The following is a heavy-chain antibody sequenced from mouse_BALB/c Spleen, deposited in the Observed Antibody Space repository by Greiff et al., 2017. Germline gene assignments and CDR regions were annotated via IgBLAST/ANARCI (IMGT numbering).Heavy chain of an antibody. Sequence: VQLQQSGAELVKPGASVKLSCKASGYTFTSYWMHWVKQRPGQGLEWIGEIDPSDSYTNYNQKFKGKATLTVDKSSSTAYMQLSSLTSEDSAVYYCARSTRLLQAMDYWGQGTSVTVSS. V-gene: IGHV1-69*02. D-gene: IGHD2-3*01. J-gene: IGHJ4*01. CDR2: IDPSDSYT. CDR3: ARSTRLLQAMDY. CDR1: GYTFTSYW.